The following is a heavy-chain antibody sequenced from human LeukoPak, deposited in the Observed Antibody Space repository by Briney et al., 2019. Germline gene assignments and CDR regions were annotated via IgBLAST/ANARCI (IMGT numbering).Heavy chain of an antibody. CDR2: MNPNSGNT. Sequence: ASVKVSCKASGYTFIGYYIHWVRQATGQGLEWMGWMNPNSGNTGYAQKFQGRVTITRNTSISTAYMELSSLRSEDTAVYYCARRMRGDAFDIRGQGTMVTVSS. V-gene: IGHV1-8*03. J-gene: IGHJ3*02. D-gene: IGHD2/OR15-2a*01. CDR1: GYTFIGYY. CDR3: ARRMRGDAFDI.